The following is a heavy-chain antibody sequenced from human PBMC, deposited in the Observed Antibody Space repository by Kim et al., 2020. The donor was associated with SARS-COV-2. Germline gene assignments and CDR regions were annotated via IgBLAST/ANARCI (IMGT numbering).Heavy chain of an antibody. Sequence: STASADSEKGRFTISRDNSKNTLYLQMNSLRAEDTAVYYCAKLSSSGSDYWGQGTLVTVSS. CDR2: ST. V-gene: IGHV3-23*01. J-gene: IGHJ4*02. CDR3: AKLSSSGSDY. D-gene: IGHD6-19*01.